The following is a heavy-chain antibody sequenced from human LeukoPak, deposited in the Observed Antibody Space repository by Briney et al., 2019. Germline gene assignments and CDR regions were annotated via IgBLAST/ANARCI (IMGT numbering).Heavy chain of an antibody. V-gene: IGHV3-48*04. CDR1: GSTFSTYS. J-gene: IGHJ4*02. Sequence: GGSLRLSCTASGSTFSTYSMNWVRQAPGKGLEWVSYVSSASVTIYYADSVKGRFTISRDNAKNSLYLQMNSLRAEDTAVYYCARKGTARYYDFWSGSDVRFDYWGQGTLVTVSS. CDR2: VSSASVTI. CDR3: ARKGTARYYDFWSGSDVRFDY. D-gene: IGHD3-3*01.